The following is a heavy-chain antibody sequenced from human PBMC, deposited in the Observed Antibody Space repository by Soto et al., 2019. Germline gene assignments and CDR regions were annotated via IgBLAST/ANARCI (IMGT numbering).Heavy chain of an antibody. D-gene: IGHD2-2*01. CDR3: VKSAIMTAALQDYYGMDL. CDR1: EFTFSSNG. Sequence: GGSLRLSCAASEFTFSSNGMQWVRQAAGKGLEWVAGISGDGSKRYYADSLKGRFTISRDNSKNMLHLQMNNLRPEDTAVYYCVKSAIMTAALQDYYGMDLWGQGTTVTVSS. V-gene: IGHV3-30*18. CDR2: ISGDGSKR. J-gene: IGHJ6*02.